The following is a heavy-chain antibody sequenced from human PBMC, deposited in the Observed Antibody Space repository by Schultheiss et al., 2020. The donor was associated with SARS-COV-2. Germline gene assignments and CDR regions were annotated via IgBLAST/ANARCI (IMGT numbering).Heavy chain of an antibody. D-gene: IGHD4-17*01. CDR3: ARGPPVTTFFYYYYGMDV. Sequence: SQTLSLTCTVSGGSISSYYWSWIRQPAGKGLEWIGRINTSGNTNYNPSLKSRVTISVDTSKNQFSLKLSSVTAADTAVYYCARGPPVTTFFYYYYGMDVWGQGTTVTVSS. J-gene: IGHJ6*02. CDR1: GGSISSYY. CDR2: INTSGNT. V-gene: IGHV4-4*07.